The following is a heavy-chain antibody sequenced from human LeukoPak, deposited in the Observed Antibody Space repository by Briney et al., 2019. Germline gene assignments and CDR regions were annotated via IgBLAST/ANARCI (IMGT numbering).Heavy chain of an antibody. J-gene: IGHJ6*03. Sequence: GESLKISCKGSGYSFTSYWIGWVRQMPGKGLEWMGIIYPGDSDTRYSPSFQGQVTISADKSISTAYLKWSSLKASDTAMYYCARQGRDGYNYQASYYYYMDGWGKGTTVTVSS. V-gene: IGHV5-51*01. CDR3: ARQGRDGYNYQASYYYYMDG. D-gene: IGHD5-24*01. CDR2: IYPGDSDT. CDR1: GYSFTSYW.